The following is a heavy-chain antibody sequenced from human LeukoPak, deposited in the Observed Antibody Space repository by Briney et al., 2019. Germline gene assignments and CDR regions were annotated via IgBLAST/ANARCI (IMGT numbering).Heavy chain of an antibody. D-gene: IGHD3-22*01. Sequence: SETLSLTCTVSSGSISSYYWSWIRQPPGKGLEWIGNIYYSGSTNYNPSLKSRVTISVDTSKNQFSLKLSSVTAADTAVYYCTRGSIAYYYMDVWGKGTTVTISS. CDR2: IYYSGST. V-gene: IGHV4-59*01. J-gene: IGHJ6*03. CDR1: SGSISSYY. CDR3: TRGSIAYYYMDV.